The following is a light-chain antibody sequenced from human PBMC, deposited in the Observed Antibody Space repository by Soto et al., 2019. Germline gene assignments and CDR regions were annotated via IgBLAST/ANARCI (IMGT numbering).Light chain of an antibody. CDR3: QQCSAWPLIT. CDR2: GAS. J-gene: IGKJ5*01. Sequence: EIVMTQSPGTLSVSPGERATLSCRASESVDRYLAWYQQKPGQAPRLLIYGASTRATGVPARFSGSGSGTEFTLTISSLQSEDFAVYFCQQCSAWPLITFGQGTRLEAK. V-gene: IGKV3-15*01. CDR1: ESVDRY.